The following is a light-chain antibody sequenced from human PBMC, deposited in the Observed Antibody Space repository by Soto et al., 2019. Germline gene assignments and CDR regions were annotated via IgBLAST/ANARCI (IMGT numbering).Light chain of an antibody. Sequence: EFVLTQSPGTLSLSPGERATLSCRASQTVRNNYLAWYQQKPGQAPRLLIYDASSRATGIPDRFSGGGSGTDFTLTISRLEPEDFAVYYCQQYNNWPSFGGGTKVDIK. CDR2: DAS. J-gene: IGKJ4*01. V-gene: IGKV3-20*01. CDR3: QQYNNWPS. CDR1: QTVRNNY.